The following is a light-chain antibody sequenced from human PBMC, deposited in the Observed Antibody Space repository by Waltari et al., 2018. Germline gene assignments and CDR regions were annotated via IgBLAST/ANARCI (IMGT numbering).Light chain of an antibody. CDR2: KDV. J-gene: IGLJ2*01. CDR3: QSAGSSVTSVL. CDR1: ALPKQY. Sequence: SYELTQPPSVSVSPGQTARITCSGDALPKQYGYWYQEKSGQAPVVVIYKDVESPSGIPERFAGSSSGTTVTLTISGVQAEDEADYYCQSAGSSVTSVLFGGGTKLTVL. V-gene: IGLV3-25*03.